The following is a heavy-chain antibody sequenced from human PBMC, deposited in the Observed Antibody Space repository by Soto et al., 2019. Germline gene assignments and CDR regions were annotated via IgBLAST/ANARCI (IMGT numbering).Heavy chain of an antibody. Sequence: PGGSLRLSCAASGFTFDDYAMHWVRQAPGKGLEWVSGISWNSGSIGYADSVQGRFTISRDNAKNSLYLQMNSLRAEDTALYYCAKGPTFYYFDDWGQGTLVTVSS. D-gene: IGHD3-16*01. CDR3: AKGPTFYYFDD. J-gene: IGHJ4*02. CDR2: ISWNSGSI. V-gene: IGHV3-9*01. CDR1: GFTFDDYA.